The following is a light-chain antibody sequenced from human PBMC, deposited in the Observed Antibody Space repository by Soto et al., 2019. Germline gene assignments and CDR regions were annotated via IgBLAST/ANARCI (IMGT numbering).Light chain of an antibody. Sequence: DIQMTQSPPSVSASVGDRVTITCRASQDIAGFLAWYQHKPGRAPELLIRTASSLQSGVPSRFSGSGSGTDFTLTINSLQPEDSATYYCQQAYSFPITFGQGTRLEIK. V-gene: IGKV1D-12*01. J-gene: IGKJ5*01. CDR3: QQAYSFPIT. CDR2: TAS. CDR1: QDIAGF.